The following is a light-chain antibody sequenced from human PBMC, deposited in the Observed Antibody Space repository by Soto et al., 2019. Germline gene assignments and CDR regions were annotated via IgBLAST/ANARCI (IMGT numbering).Light chain of an antibody. V-gene: IGLV2-8*01. CDR1: SSDVCGYNY. CDR2: EVS. Sequence: QSLLTQPPSASGSPVQSVTISCTGTSSDVCGYNYFAWYQQHPGRSPKLMIYEVSNRSSGVPDRFSGSKSGNTASLTFSGLQAGDEADSYRSSFAGXNSVIGTGTNVXV. J-gene: IGLJ1*01. CDR3: SSFAGXNSV.